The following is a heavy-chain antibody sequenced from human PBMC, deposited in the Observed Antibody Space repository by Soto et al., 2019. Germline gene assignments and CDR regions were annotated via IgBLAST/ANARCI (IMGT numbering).Heavy chain of an antibody. J-gene: IGHJ3*02. D-gene: IGHD5-18*01. CDR2: IWYDGSNK. CDR3: ARDSLRGYGEDDI. CDR1: GLTFSSYG. Sequence: QVQLVESGGGVVQPGRSLRLSCAASGLTFSSYGMHWVRQAPGKGLEWVAVIWYDGSNKYYADSVKGRFTISRDNSKNTLYLQMNSLRAEDTAVYYCARDSLRGYGEDDIWGQGTMVTVSS. V-gene: IGHV3-33*01.